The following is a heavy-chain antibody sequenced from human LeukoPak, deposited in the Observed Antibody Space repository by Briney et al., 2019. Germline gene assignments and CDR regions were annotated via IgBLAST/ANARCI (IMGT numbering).Heavy chain of an antibody. Sequence: ASVKVSCKASGYTFTGYYMHWVRQAPGQGLEWMGWINPNSGGTNYAQKFQGRVTMTRDTSISTAYMELSRLRSDDTAVYYCARDPRSWQQLYYFDYWGQGTLVTVSS. D-gene: IGHD6-13*01. CDR3: ARDPRSWQQLYYFDY. CDR1: GYTFTGYY. V-gene: IGHV1-2*02. CDR2: INPNSGGT. J-gene: IGHJ4*02.